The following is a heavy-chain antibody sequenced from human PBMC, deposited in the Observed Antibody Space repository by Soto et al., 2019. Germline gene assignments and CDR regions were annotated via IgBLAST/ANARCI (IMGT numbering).Heavy chain of an antibody. J-gene: IGHJ4*02. CDR3: ARDGVGATTFFGFRDY. V-gene: IGHV3-33*08. Sequence: QVQLVESGGGVVQPGGSLRLSCAASASIFKGHGMHWVRQAPGKGLEWVAIIRYDGSDEHYGDSVEGRFTISRDNSKNMLYLQMNSLRAEDTAVYYCARDGVGATTFFGFRDYWGQGTLVTVSS. CDR2: IRYDGSDE. D-gene: IGHD1-26*01. CDR1: ASIFKGHG.